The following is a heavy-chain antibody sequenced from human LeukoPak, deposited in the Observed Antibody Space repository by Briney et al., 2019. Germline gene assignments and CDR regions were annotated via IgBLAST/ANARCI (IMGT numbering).Heavy chain of an antibody. Sequence: PGGSLRLSCAASGFTVSSNYMSWVRQAPGKGLEWVSVIYSGGSTYYADSVKGRFTISRDDSKNTLYLQMNSLRAEDTAVYYCARGYGDLPREYWGQGTLVTVSS. J-gene: IGHJ4*02. CDR1: GFTVSSNY. CDR2: IYSGGST. CDR3: ARGYGDLPREY. V-gene: IGHV3-53*01. D-gene: IGHD4-17*01.